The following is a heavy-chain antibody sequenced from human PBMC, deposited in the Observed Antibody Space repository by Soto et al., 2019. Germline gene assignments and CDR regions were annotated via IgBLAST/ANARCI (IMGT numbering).Heavy chain of an antibody. D-gene: IGHD1-26*01. CDR1: GYTFTSYA. J-gene: IGHJ4*02. Sequence: ASVKVSCKASGYTFTSYAMHWVRQAPGQRLEWMGWINAGNGNTKYSQKFQGRVTITRDTSASTAYMELSSLRSEDTAVYYCARGSFKAAAGPKGGGSYYLFDYWGQGTLVTVSS. CDR3: ARGSFKAAAGPKGGGSYYLFDY. V-gene: IGHV1-3*01. CDR2: INAGNGNT.